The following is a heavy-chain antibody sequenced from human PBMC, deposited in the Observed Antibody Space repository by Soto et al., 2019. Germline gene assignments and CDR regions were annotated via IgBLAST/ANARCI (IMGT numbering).Heavy chain of an antibody. D-gene: IGHD4-17*01. CDR1: GFTFSSYG. CDR2: ISYDGSNK. CDR3: AKAAQHDYGPFYYGMDV. J-gene: IGHJ6*02. Sequence: QVQLVESGGGVVQPGRSLRLSCAASGFTFSSYGMHWVRQAPGKGLEWVAVISYDGSNKYCADSVKGRFTISRDNSKNTLYLQMNSLRAEDTAVYYCAKAAQHDYGPFYYGMDVWGQGTTVTVSS. V-gene: IGHV3-30*18.